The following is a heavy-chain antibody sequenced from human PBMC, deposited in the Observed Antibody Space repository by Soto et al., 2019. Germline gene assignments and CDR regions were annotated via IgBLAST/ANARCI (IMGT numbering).Heavy chain of an antibody. CDR3: ARDSPWGGSSGYHAWFDP. CDR2: TYYRSKWYN. V-gene: IGHV6-1*01. J-gene: IGHJ5*02. CDR1: GDSLCINRGA. D-gene: IGHD3-22*01. Sequence: SQTHPRTGASSGDSLCINRGAWNWIRQSPSRGLEWLGRTYYRSKWYNDYAVSVKSRITINPDTSKNQFSLQLNSVTPEDTAVYYCARDSPWGGSSGYHAWFDPWGQGTLVTVSS.